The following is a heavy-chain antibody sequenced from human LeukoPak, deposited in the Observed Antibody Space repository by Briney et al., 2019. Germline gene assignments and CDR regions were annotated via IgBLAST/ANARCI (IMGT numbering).Heavy chain of an antibody. CDR3: AKEGGSGWHRFFAIDY. CDR2: ISGSGGTT. J-gene: IGHJ4*02. CDR1: GFTFNSYA. Sequence: GGSLRLSCAASGFTFNSYAMSWVRQAPGKGLEWVSAISGSGGTTHYADSVKGRFTISRDNSKNTLYLQMNSLRAEDTAVYYCAKEGGSGWHRFFAIDYWGQGTLVTVSS. V-gene: IGHV3-23*01. D-gene: IGHD6-19*01.